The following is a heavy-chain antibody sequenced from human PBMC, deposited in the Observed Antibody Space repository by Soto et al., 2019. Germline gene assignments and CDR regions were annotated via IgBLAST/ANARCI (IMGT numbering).Heavy chain of an antibody. Sequence: GGSLRLSCAASGFTFSSYGMHWVRQAPGKGLEWVAVISYDGSNKYYADSVKGRFTISRDNSKNTLYLQMNSLRAEDTAVYYCAKDAHAELFWSGYFVYWGQGTLVTVSS. CDR1: GFTFSSYG. J-gene: IGHJ4*02. CDR2: ISYDGSNK. D-gene: IGHD3-3*01. V-gene: IGHV3-30*18. CDR3: AKDAHAELFWSGYFVY.